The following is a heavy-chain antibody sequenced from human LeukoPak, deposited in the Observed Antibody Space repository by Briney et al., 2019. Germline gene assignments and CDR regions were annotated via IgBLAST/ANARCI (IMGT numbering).Heavy chain of an antibody. V-gene: IGHV4-34*01. D-gene: IGHD6-13*01. Sequence: SETLSLTCAVYGGSFSGYYWSWIRQPPGKGLEWIGEINHSGSTNYNPSLKSRVTISVDTSKNQFSLKLSSVTAADTAVYYCARGRIAAAGRSPDYWGQGTLVTVSS. CDR3: ARGRIAAAGRSPDY. CDR2: INHSGST. J-gene: IGHJ4*02. CDR1: GGSFSGYY.